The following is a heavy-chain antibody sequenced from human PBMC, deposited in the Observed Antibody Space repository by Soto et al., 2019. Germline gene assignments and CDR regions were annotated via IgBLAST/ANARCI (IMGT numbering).Heavy chain of an antibody. CDR2: IYTSGST. Sequence: PSETLSLTCTVSGGSISSYYWSWIRQPAGKGLEWIGRIYTSGSTNYNPSLKSRVTMSVDTSKNQFSLKLSSVTAADTAVYYCASSRRGKTQRGYHDYSDSMDVWGQGTRVTVAS. D-gene: IGHD2-15*01. J-gene: IGHJ6*02. CDR3: ASSRRGKTQRGYHDYSDSMDV. V-gene: IGHV4-4*07. CDR1: GGSISSYY.